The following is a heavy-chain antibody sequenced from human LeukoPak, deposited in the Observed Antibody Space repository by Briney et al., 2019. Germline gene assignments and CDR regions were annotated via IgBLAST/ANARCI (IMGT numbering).Heavy chain of an antibody. Sequence: GGSLRLSCAASGFTFSTNHMTWVRQAPGKGPERVSVIYSDGNTYYADSVKGRFTISRDNSKNTLYLQMNSLRAEDTAVYYCVRDLTWGQGTLVTVSS. J-gene: IGHJ5*02. CDR3: VRDLT. CDR2: IYSDGNT. CDR1: GFTFSTNH. V-gene: IGHV3-53*01.